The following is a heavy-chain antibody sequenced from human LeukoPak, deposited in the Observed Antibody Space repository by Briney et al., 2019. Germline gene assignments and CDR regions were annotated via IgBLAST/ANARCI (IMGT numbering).Heavy chain of an antibody. V-gene: IGHV1-18*04. CDR2: ISIHNGNT. CDR3: AREMSSAWYVDY. D-gene: IGHD6-13*01. J-gene: IGHJ4*02. Sequence: ASAKVSCKASGYTFTGYYMHWVRQAPGQGLEWMGWISIHNGNTNYAQKLQGRVTVTTDTSTSTAYMELRSLRSDDTAVYYCAREMSSAWYVDYWGQGTLVTVSS. CDR1: GYTFTGYY.